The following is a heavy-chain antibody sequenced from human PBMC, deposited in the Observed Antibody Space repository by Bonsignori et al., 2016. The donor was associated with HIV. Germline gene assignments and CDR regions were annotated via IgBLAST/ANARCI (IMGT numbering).Heavy chain of an antibody. D-gene: IGHD3-3*01. J-gene: IGHJ4*02. V-gene: IGHV3-15*01. CDR2: IKSKTDGGTT. CDR3: ATAATGSPLFNVLRFLESPTAEDLVY. Sequence: WIRQPPGKGLEWVGRIKSKTDGGTTDYAAPVKGRFSISRDDSKTTLYLQMNSLKTEDTAVYYCATAATGSPLFNVLRFLESPTAEDLVYWGQGTLVTVSS.